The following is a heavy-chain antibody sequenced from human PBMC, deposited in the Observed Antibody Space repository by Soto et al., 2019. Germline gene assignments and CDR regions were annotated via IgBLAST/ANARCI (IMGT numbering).Heavy chain of an antibody. J-gene: IGHJ4*02. D-gene: IGHD3-16*01. CDR2: IYSGGST. CDR1: GFTVSNNY. CDR3: AAYSHKGY. V-gene: IGHV3-66*01. Sequence: EEQLVESGGDLVQPGGSLRLSCAASGFTVSNNYMSWVRQAPGKGLEWVSLIYSGGSTYYADSVKGRFTISRDSSKNTLYLQMNGLRAEYTAMYYCAAYSHKGYWGQGTLVTVSS.